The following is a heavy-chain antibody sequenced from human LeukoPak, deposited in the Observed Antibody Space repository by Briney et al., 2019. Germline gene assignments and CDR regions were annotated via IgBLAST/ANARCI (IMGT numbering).Heavy chain of an antibody. CDR1: GDSISSYY. Sequence: PSETLSLTCTVSGDSISSYYWSWVRETPGKGLEWVGYIYYSGSTNYNPSLKSRVTISVDTSKNQFSLKLTSLTAADTAVYYCARDRYYYDSSGWNWFDPWGQGTLVTVSS. CDR2: IYYSGST. CDR3: ARDRYYYDSSGWNWFDP. V-gene: IGHV4-59*01. D-gene: IGHD3-22*01. J-gene: IGHJ5*02.